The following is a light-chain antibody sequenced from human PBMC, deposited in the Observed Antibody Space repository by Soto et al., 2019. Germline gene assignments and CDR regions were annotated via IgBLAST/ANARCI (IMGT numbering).Light chain of an antibody. Sequence: DIVMTQSPDSLAVSLGERATINCKSSQSVLYSSNNKNYLAWYQQKPGQPPKLLIYWASTRESGVPDRFSGSGSGTDFPLTISSLQAEDVAVYYFQQYYEPPQNFGQGTKVEIK. V-gene: IGKV4-1*01. CDR1: QSVLYSSNNKNY. CDR3: QQYYEPPQN. J-gene: IGKJ1*01. CDR2: WAS.